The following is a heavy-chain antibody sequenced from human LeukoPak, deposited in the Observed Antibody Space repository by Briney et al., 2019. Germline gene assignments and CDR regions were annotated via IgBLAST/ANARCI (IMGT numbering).Heavy chain of an antibody. CDR3: AKRIPYSSSSVYFDY. CDR2: ISPSCGAT. V-gene: IGHV3-23*01. Sequence: GGSLRLSCAASGFTFSRYWMSWVRQAPGKGLEWVSAISPSCGATYYADSVKGPFTISRDNSKRTLYLKSNSLREEDTGLYNSAKRIPYSSSSVYFDYWAREPWSPSPQ. J-gene: IGHJ4*02. CDR1: GFTFSRYW. D-gene: IGHD6-6*01.